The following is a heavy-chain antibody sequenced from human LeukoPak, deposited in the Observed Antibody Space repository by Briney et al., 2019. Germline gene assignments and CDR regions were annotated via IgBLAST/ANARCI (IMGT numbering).Heavy chain of an antibody. Sequence: GGSLRLSCAASGFTFSGSAMHWVRQASGKGLEWVGRIRSKASNYGTVYAASVKGRFTISRDDSENTAYLQMNSLKTEDTAVYYCTRLDDSSGYYYKGFDYWGQGTLVTVSS. J-gene: IGHJ4*02. CDR2: IRSKASNYGT. V-gene: IGHV3-73*01. CDR1: GFTFSGSA. CDR3: TRLDDSSGYYYKGFDY. D-gene: IGHD3-22*01.